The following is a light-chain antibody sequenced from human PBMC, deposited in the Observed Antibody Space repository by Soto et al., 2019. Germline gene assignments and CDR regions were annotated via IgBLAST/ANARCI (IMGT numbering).Light chain of an antibody. CDR2: AAS. J-gene: IGKJ4*01. CDR3: QQYYSYPRLT. CDR1: QGISSY. V-gene: IGKV1-8*01. Sequence: AIRMTQSPSSLSASTGDRVTITCRASQGISSYLAWYQQKPGKAPKLLIYAASTLQSGVPSRFSDSGSGTDFTLTISCLQSEDFATYYCQQYYSYPRLTFGGGTKVEIK.